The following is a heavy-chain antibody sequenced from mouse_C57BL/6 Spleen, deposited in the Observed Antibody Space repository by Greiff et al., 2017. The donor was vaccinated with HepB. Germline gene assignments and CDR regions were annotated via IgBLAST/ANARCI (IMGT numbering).Heavy chain of an antibody. CDR2: ISDGGSYT. CDR3: AGGTTVVATGGFAY. CDR1: GFTFSSYA. J-gene: IGHJ3*01. D-gene: IGHD1-1*01. V-gene: IGHV5-4*03. Sequence: EVKLEESGGGLVKPGGSLKLSCAASGFTFSSYAMSWVRQTPEKRLEWVATISDGGSYTYYPDNVKGRFTISRDNAKNNLYLQMSHLKSEDTAMYYCAGGTTVVATGGFAYGGQGTLVTVSA.